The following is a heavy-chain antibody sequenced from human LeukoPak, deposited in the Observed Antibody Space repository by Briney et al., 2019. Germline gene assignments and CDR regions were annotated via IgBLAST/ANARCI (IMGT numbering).Heavy chain of an antibody. Sequence: PGGSLRLPCAASGFTFDDYAMHWVRQAPGKGLEWVSGISWNSGSIGYADSVKGRFTISRDNAKNSLYLQMNSLRAEDMALYYCAKGSGFHITMNWFDPWGQGTLVTVSS. CDR3: AKGSGFHITMNWFDP. D-gene: IGHD3-10*01. V-gene: IGHV3-9*03. J-gene: IGHJ5*02. CDR2: ISWNSGSI. CDR1: GFTFDDYA.